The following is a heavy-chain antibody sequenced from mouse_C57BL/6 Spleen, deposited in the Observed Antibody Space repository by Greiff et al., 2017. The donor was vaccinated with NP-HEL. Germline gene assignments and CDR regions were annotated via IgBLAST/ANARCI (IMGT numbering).Heavy chain of an antibody. D-gene: IGHD2-5*01. CDR3: ARYSNHGGGAMDY. Sequence: VQLQQSGAELAKPGASVKLSCKASGYTFTSYWMHWVKQRPGQGLEWIGYINPSSGYTKYNQKFKDKATLTADKSSSTAYMKLSSLTYEDSAVYYCARYSNHGGGAMDYWGQGTSVTVSS. J-gene: IGHJ4*01. CDR2: INPSSGYT. CDR1: GYTFTSYW. V-gene: IGHV1-7*01.